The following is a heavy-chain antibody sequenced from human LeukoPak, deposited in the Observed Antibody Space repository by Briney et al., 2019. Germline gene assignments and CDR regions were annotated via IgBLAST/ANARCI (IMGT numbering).Heavy chain of an antibody. CDR3: AKNSIAAAGTYYYYYGMDV. V-gene: IGHV3-30*18. J-gene: IGHJ6*02. CDR2: ISYDGSNK. Sequence: GRSLRLSCAASGFTFSSYGMHWVRQAPGKGLEWVAVISYDGSNKYYADSVKGRFTISRDNSKNTLYLQMNSLRAEDTAVYYCAKNSIAAAGTYYYYYGMDVWGQRTTVTVSS. CDR1: GFTFSSYG. D-gene: IGHD6-13*01.